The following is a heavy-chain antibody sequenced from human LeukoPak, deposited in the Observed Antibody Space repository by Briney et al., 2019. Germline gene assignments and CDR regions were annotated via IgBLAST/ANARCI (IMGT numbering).Heavy chain of an antibody. CDR2: IIPIFGTA. Sequence: GASVKVSCKASGGTFSSYAISWVRQAPGQGLEWMGGIIPIFGTANYAQKFQGRVTITADESTSTAYMELSSLRSEDTAVYYCARARYHYYGSGSYYYYYGMDVWGQGTTVTVSS. CDR1: GGTFSSYA. J-gene: IGHJ6*02. V-gene: IGHV1-69*13. CDR3: ARARYHYYGSGSYYYYYGMDV. D-gene: IGHD3-10*01.